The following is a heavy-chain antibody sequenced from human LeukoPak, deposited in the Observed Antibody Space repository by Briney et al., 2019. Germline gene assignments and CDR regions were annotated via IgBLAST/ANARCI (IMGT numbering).Heavy chain of an antibody. CDR3: ARDGSSSWTQYYYYYYYMDV. D-gene: IGHD6-13*01. J-gene: IGHJ6*03. CDR2: ISAYNGNT. Sequence: ASVKVSCKASGYTFTSYGISWVRQAPGQGLEWMGWISAYNGNTNYAQKLQGRVTMTTDTSTSTAYMELRSLRSDDTAVYYCARDGSSSWTQYYYYYYYMDVWGEGTTVTISS. V-gene: IGHV1-18*01. CDR1: GYTFTSYG.